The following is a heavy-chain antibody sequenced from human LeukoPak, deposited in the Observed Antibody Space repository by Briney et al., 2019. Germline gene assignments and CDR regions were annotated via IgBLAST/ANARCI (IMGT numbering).Heavy chain of an antibody. CDR3: ARAVSGWYFDL. CDR1: GGSISTYY. V-gene: IGHV4-59*01. Sequence: SETLSLTRTVSGGSISTYYWSWIRQPPGKGLEWIGYSGSTNYNPSLKSRVTISVDTSKNQFSLKLSSVTAADTAMYYCARAVSGWYFDLWGRGTLVTVSS. D-gene: IGHD3-3*01. J-gene: IGHJ2*01. CDR2: SGST.